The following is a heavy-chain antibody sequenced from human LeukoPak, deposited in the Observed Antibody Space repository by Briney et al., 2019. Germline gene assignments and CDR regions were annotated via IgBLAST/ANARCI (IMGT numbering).Heavy chain of an antibody. CDR1: GFTFDDYG. V-gene: IGHV3-20*01. CDR3: ARRLYYYDNAGAFDI. J-gene: IGHJ3*02. Sequence: GGSLRLSCAASGFTFDDYGMSWVRQAPGKGLEWVSGINWNGGSTGYADSVKGRFTISRDNAKNSLYLQMNSLRAEDTALYHCARRLYYYDNAGAFDIWGQGTMVTVSS. D-gene: IGHD3-22*01. CDR2: INWNGGST.